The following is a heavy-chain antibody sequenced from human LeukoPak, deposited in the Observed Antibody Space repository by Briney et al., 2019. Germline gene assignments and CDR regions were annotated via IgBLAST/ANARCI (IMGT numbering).Heavy chain of an antibody. CDR2: ISYDGSNK. Sequence: GGSQRLSCAASGFTFSSYGMHWVRQAPGKGLEWVAVISYDGSNKYYADSVKGRFTISRDNSKNTLYLQMNSLRAEDTAVYYCARGTTVTTVRYFDLWGRGTHVSVSS. V-gene: IGHV3-30*03. CDR3: ARGTTVTTVRYFDL. J-gene: IGHJ2*01. D-gene: IGHD4-17*01. CDR1: GFTFSSYG.